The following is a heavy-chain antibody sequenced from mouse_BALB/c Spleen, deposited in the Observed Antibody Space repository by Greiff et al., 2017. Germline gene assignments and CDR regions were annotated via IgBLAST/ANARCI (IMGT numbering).Heavy chain of an antibody. CDR3: ARFSYGNYYYAMDY. D-gene: IGHD2-10*02. J-gene: IGHJ4*01. V-gene: IGHV3-2*02. Sequence: DVKLQESGPGLVKPSQSLSLTCTVTGYSITSDYAWNWIRQFPGNKLEWMGYISYSGSTSYNPSLKSRISITRDTSKNQFFLQLNSVTTEDTATYYCARFSYGNYYYAMDYWGQGTSVTVSS. CDR1: GYSITSDYA. CDR2: ISYSGST.